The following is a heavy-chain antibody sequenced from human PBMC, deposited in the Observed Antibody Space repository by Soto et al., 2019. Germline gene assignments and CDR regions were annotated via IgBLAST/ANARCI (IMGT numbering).Heavy chain of an antibody. D-gene: IGHD3-22*01. Sequence: SETLSLTCTVSGGSVSSGSYYWSWIRQPPGKGLEWIGYIYYSGSTNYNPSLKSRVTISVDTSKNQFSLKLSSVTAADTAGYYCARGDNYYDSSGKFDYWGQGTLVTVSS. CDR2: IYYSGST. V-gene: IGHV4-61*01. CDR3: ARGDNYYDSSGKFDY. CDR1: GGSVSSGSYY. J-gene: IGHJ4*02.